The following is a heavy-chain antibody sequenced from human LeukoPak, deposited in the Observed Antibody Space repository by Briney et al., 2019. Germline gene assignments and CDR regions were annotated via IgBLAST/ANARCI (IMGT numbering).Heavy chain of an antibody. Sequence: SETLSLTCTVSGVSISSYYWSWIRQPAGKGLKWIGRIHTSGSTNYNPSLKSRVTISVDTSKNQFSLKLSSVTAADTAVYYCARHRSGWLQSSFDYWGQGTLVTVSS. V-gene: IGHV4-4*07. J-gene: IGHJ4*02. D-gene: IGHD5-24*01. CDR2: IHTSGST. CDR1: GVSISSYY. CDR3: ARHRSGWLQSSFDY.